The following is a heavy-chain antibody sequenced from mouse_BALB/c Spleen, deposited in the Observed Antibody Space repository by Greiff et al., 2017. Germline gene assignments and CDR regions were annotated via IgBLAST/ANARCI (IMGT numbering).Heavy chain of an antibody. V-gene: IGHV3-8*02. CDR1: GDSITSGY. D-gene: IGHD4-1*01. J-gene: IGHJ4*01. Sequence: VQLQQSGPSLVKPSQTLSLTCSVTGDSITSGYWNWIRKFPGHKLEYMGYISYSGSTYYNPSLKSRISITRDTSKNQSYLQLNSVTTEDTAAYYCARSLGWDDAMDYWGQGTSVTVSS. CDR3: ARSLGWDDAMDY. CDR2: ISYSGST.